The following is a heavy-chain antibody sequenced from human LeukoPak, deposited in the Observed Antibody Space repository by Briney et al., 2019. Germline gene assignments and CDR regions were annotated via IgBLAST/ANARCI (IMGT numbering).Heavy chain of an antibody. J-gene: IGHJ4*02. CDR1: RYTFSSYA. CDR3: ARDRYGVRSGSCDY. V-gene: IGHV1-18*01. Sequence: SVQVSCQASRYTFSSYAISWLRQAPGQGLEWMGWISGDNGNTNYAQNLQGRVTMTTDTSTSTAYMELRSLRYDDTAVYYCARDRYGVRSGSCDYWGQGTLVTVSS. D-gene: IGHD1-26*01. CDR2: ISGDNGNT.